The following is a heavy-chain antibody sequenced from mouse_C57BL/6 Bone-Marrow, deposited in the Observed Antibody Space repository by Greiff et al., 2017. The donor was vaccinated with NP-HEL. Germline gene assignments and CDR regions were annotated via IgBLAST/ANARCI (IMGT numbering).Heavy chain of an antibody. V-gene: IGHV1-9*01. CDR3: ARYWIYYEYDGGYWYFDV. Sequence: VQLQQSGAELMKPGASVKLSCKATGYTFTGYWIEWVKQRPGHGLEWIGEILPGSGSTNYNEKFKGKATFTADTSSNTAYMQLSSLTTEDSAIYYCARYWIYYEYDGGYWYFDVWGTGTTVTVSS. CDR2: ILPGSGST. J-gene: IGHJ1*03. D-gene: IGHD2-4*01. CDR1: GYTFTGYW.